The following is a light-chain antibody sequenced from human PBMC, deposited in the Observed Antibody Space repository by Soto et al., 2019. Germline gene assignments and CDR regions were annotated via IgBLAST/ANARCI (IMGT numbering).Light chain of an antibody. J-gene: IGKJ1*01. V-gene: IGKV3-15*01. CDR2: GAS. CDR3: QQYNNWRT. Sequence: MSQSPATLSVSPATIATLHCRASQSVSSILAWYQQKPGQAPRLLIYGASTRATGIPARFSGSGSGTEFTLTISSLQSEDFAVYYCQQYNNWRTFGQGTKVDIK. CDR1: QSVSSI.